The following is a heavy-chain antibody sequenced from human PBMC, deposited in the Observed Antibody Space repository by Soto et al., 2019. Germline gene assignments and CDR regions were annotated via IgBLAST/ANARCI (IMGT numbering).Heavy chain of an antibody. V-gene: IGHV3-74*01. J-gene: IGHJ4*02. CDR3: VRDVQLQSFDY. CDR2: INNDGSRT. Sequence: GGSLRLSCAASGFTFSSYWMHWVRQAPGKGLVWVSRINNDGSRTSYADSVKGRFTMSRDNAQNTVYLQMNSLRAEDTAVYYCVRDVQLQSFDYWGQGSLVTVSS. D-gene: IGHD5-18*01. CDR1: GFTFSSYW.